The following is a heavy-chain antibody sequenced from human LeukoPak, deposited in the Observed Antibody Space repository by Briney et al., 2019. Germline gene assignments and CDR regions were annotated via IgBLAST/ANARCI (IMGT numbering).Heavy chain of an antibody. V-gene: IGHV3-23*01. CDR3: ARDRGGYGTDFDF. Sequence: GGSLRLSCAASGFTFSTSVMSWVRQVPGKGLEWVATLNRDGTRTYYSLSSSGRFIVSRDNSMNTLYLQMNGLRADDTAVYYCARDRGGYGTDFDFWGQGTLVTVTS. D-gene: IGHD5-18*01. CDR2: LNRDGTRT. J-gene: IGHJ4*02. CDR1: GFTFSTSV.